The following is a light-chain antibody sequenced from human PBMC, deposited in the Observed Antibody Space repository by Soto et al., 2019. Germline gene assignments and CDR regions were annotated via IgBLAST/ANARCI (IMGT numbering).Light chain of an antibody. CDR2: DAS. CDR1: QSVYSY. CDR3: QQRSNWPIP. V-gene: IGKV3-11*01. J-gene: IGKJ5*01. Sequence: EIVLTQSPATLSLSPGERATLSRRASQSVYSYLAWYQQKPGQAPRLLIYDASNRATGIPARFRGSGSGTDYSLTSSSLEPEDFAVYYCQQRSNWPIPFGQGTRLEIK.